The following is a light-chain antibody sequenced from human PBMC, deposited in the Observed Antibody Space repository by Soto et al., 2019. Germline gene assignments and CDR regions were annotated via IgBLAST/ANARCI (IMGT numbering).Light chain of an antibody. Sequence: QSVLTQPPSASGTPGQRVTISCSGSSSNIGSYTVNWYQQLPGTAPKLLNYSNNQRPSGVPDRFSGSKSGTSVSLAISGLQSEDEADYYCAAWDDSLNGVVFGGGTKLTVL. J-gene: IGLJ2*01. CDR2: SNN. CDR1: SSNIGSYT. CDR3: AAWDDSLNGVV. V-gene: IGLV1-44*01.